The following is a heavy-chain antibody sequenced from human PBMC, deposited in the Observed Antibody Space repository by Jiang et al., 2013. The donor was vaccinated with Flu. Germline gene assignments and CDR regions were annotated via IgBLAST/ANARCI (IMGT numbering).Heavy chain of an antibody. Sequence: GAEVKKPGESLKISCQGSGYTFTSFYIAWVRQLPGQGLEWMGIVYPGDSDTRYSPSFQGQVTISADKSISTAYLQWSSLKASDTAMYYCATPALTAAGTESYYYGMDVWGKGTTVTVSS. V-gene: IGHV5-51*01. J-gene: IGHJ6*04. CDR2: VYPGDSDT. D-gene: IGHD6-13*01. CDR3: ATPALTAAGTESYYYGMDV. CDR1: GYTFTSFY.